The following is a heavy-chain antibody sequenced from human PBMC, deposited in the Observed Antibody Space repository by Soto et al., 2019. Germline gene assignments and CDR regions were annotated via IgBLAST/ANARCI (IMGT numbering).Heavy chain of an antibody. CDR3: ARRGSGRYYDY. J-gene: IGHJ4*02. V-gene: IGHV3-23*01. CDR1: GFTFSSYA. Sequence: EVQLLESGGGLVQPGGSLRLSCAASGFTFSSYATRWVRQAPVKGLEWVSAISGSGGSTYYADSVKGLFTISRDNSKNTLYLQRNSLRAEDTAVYYCARRGSGRYYDYWGQGTLVTVSS. D-gene: IGHD1-26*01. CDR2: ISGSGGST.